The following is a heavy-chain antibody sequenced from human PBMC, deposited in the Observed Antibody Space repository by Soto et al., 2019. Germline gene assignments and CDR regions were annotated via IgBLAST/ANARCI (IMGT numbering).Heavy chain of an antibody. J-gene: IGHJ4*02. CDR2: IYYNGNI. CDR1: GGSITSYY. CDR3: ATGRVYFGSEY. Sequence: QVQLQESGPGLVKTLQTLSLTCTVPGGSITSYYWSWVRQPPGKGLEWIGYIYYNGNINYNPSLKSRLTISLDTSKNQFSLRLSSVTAADTAVYYCATGRVYFGSEYCGQGTLVTVSS. D-gene: IGHD3-10*01. V-gene: IGHV4-59*01.